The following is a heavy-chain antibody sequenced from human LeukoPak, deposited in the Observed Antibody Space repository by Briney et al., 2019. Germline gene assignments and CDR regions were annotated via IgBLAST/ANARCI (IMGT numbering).Heavy chain of an antibody. Sequence: PSETLSLTCTVSGGSISSGSYYWSWIRQPAGKGLEWIGYIYYSGSTNYNPSLKSRVTISVDTSKNQFSLKLSSVTAADTAVYYCARHPRGLPIDYWGQGTLVTVSS. CDR2: IYYSGST. J-gene: IGHJ4*02. V-gene: IGHV4-61*10. CDR1: GGSISSGSYY. CDR3: ARHPRGLPIDY. D-gene: IGHD1-26*01.